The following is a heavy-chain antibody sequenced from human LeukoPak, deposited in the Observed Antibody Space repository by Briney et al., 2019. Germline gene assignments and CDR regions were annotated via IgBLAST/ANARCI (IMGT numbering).Heavy chain of an antibody. V-gene: IGHV4-59*01. CDR1: GGSISSYY. CDR2: SYYSGST. CDR3: AREVRSVDYGGNSGTGYFDL. Sequence: SETLSLTCTVSGGSISSYYWSLIRQPPGKGLEWIGYSYYSGSTNYNPSLKSRVTISVDTSKNQFSLKLSSVTAADTAVYYCAREVRSVDYGGNSGTGYFDLWGRGTLVTVSS. D-gene: IGHD4-23*01. J-gene: IGHJ2*01.